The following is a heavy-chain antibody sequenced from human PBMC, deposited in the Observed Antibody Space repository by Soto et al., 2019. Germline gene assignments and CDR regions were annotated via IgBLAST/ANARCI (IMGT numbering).Heavy chain of an antibody. CDR1: GFTFSSYS. D-gene: IGHD3-22*01. J-gene: IGHJ5*02. Sequence: GGSLRLSCAASGFTFSSYSMNWVRQAPGKGLEWVSSISSSSSYIYYADSVKGRFTISRDNAKNSLYLQMNSLRAEDTAVYYCARDGKYYDSSGYYYTGFDPWGQGTLVTVSS. CDR3: ARDGKYYDSSGYYYTGFDP. CDR2: ISSSSSYI. V-gene: IGHV3-21*01.